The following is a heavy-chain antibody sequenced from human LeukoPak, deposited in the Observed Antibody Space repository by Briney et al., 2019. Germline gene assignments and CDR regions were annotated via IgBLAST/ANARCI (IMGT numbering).Heavy chain of an antibody. Sequence: GGSLRLSCAVSGFTFSRYEMSWVRQAPGKGLEWISYISPSGTTIYYVDSVKGRFIISRDNAKDSLHLQMNSLRVEDTAVYYCARDPRGPDYWGQGTLVTVSS. V-gene: IGHV3-48*03. CDR3: ARDPRGPDY. CDR1: GFTFSRYE. J-gene: IGHJ4*02. CDR2: ISPSGTTI.